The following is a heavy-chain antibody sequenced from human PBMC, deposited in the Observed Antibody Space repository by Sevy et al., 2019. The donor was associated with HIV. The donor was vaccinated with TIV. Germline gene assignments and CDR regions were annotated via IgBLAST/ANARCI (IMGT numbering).Heavy chain of an antibody. V-gene: IGHV4-59*01. CDR1: GGSINSYF. CDR3: ARRVAGEPDYYGMDV. Sequence: SETLSLTCSVYGGSINSYFWNWIRQPPGKGLEWIGHIYYSGSTKYHPSLKSRATMSVDTSKNQFSLRLSSVTAADTAVYYCARRVAGEPDYYGMDVRGRGTTVTVSS. D-gene: IGHD3-16*01. J-gene: IGHJ6*02. CDR2: IYYSGST.